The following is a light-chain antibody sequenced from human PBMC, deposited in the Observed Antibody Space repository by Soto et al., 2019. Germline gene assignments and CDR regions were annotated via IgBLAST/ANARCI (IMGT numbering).Light chain of an antibody. CDR2: TTN. CDR3: SAWDDSLSGWV. V-gene: IGLV1-47*02. J-gene: IGLJ3*02. Sequence: QSVLTQPPSASGTPGQRVTISCSGSSSNIGRDYVYWYQQLPGTAPKLLIYTTNQRPSGVPDRFSGSKSGTSASLAISGLWSEDEADYYCSAWDDSLSGWVFGGGTKLTVL. CDR1: SSNIGRDY.